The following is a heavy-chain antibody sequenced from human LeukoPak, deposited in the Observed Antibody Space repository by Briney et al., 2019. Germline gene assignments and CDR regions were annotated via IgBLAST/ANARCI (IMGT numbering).Heavy chain of an antibody. Sequence: GGSLRLSCAASGFTVSSNYMSWVRQAPGKGLEWVSVIYSGGSTYYADSVRGRFTISRDNSKNTLYLQMNSLRPEDTAVYYCAKEGGYDIYYYMDVWGKGTTVTVSS. CDR2: IYSGGST. J-gene: IGHJ6*03. CDR3: AKEGGYDIYYYMDV. D-gene: IGHD5-12*01. V-gene: IGHV3-53*01. CDR1: GFTVSSNY.